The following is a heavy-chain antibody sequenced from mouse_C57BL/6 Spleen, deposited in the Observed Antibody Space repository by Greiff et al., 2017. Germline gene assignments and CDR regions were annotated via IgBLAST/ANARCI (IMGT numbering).Heavy chain of an antibody. CDR3: TRGGYDYAWFAY. CDR1: GYTFTDYE. D-gene: IGHD2-4*01. J-gene: IGHJ3*01. CDR2: IDPETGGN. Sequence: VQLQQSGAELVRPGASVTLSCKASGYTFTDYEMHWVKQTPVHGLEWIGAIDPETGGNAYNQKFKGKAILTADKSSSTAYMELRSLTSEDSAVYYCTRGGYDYAWFAYWGQGTLVTVSA. V-gene: IGHV1-15*01.